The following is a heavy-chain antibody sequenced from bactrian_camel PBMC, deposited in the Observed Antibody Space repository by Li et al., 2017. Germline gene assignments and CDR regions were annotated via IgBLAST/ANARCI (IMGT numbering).Heavy chain of an antibody. D-gene: IGHD5*01. J-gene: IGHJ4*01. V-gene: IGHV3S26*01. CDR1: GYTINSDIYC. CDR2: LDSDGGT. Sequence: VQLVESGGGSVQAGGSLRLSCVVSGYTINSDIYCMGWFRQAPGKEREGVGSLDSDGGTVRADSVMGRATISQDSAKNTLYLQLNSLKPEDTAVYYCASGFLGGATSAPDRYKYWGQGTQVTVS. CDR3: ASGFLGGATSAPDRYKY.